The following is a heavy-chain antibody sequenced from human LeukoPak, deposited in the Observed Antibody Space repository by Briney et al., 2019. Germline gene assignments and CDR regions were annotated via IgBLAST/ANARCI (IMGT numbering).Heavy chain of an antibody. CDR1: GGSISSYY. CDR2: IYYSGST. D-gene: IGHD5-18*01. CDR3: ARHMGLGYSYGYPYFDY. V-gene: IGHV4-59*08. Sequence: PSETLSLTCTVSGGSISSYYWSWIRQPPGKGLEWIGYIYYSGSTNYNPSLKSRDTISVDTSKNQFSLKLSSVTAADTAVYYCARHMGLGYSYGYPYFDYWGQGTLVTVSS. J-gene: IGHJ4*02.